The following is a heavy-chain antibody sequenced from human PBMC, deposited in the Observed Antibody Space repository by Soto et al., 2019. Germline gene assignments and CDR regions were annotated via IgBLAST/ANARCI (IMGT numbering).Heavy chain of an antibody. CDR3: ARISKGRYYMDV. CDR2: ISYSGST. J-gene: IGHJ6*03. V-gene: IGHV4-31*03. D-gene: IGHD4-4*01. Sequence: QVQLQESGPGLVKPSQTLSLTCTVSGGSISSGGYYWSWIRQHPGKGLEWIGYISYSGSTYYNPSLKSRVTISVDTSKNQFSLKLSSVTAADTAVYYCARISKGRYYMDVWGKGTTVTVSS. CDR1: GGSISSGGYY.